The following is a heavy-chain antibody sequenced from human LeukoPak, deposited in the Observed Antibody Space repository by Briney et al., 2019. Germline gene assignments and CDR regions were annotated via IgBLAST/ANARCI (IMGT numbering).Heavy chain of an antibody. CDR2: INPSGGST. Sequence: GASVKVSCKASGYTFTSYYMHWVRQAPGQGLEWMGIINPSGGSTSYAQKFQGRVTMTRDTSTSTVYMELSSLRSEDTAVYYRARVGNYYGSGSYSNYYYGMDVWGKGTTVTVSS. V-gene: IGHV1-46*01. D-gene: IGHD3-10*01. CDR1: GYTFTSYY. CDR3: ARVGNYYGSGSYSNYYYGMDV. J-gene: IGHJ6*04.